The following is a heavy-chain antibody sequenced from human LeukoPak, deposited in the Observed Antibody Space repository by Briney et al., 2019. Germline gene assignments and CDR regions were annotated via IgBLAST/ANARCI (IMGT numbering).Heavy chain of an antibody. CDR3: AKDGDIGYVWGSYRLDY. V-gene: IGHV3-30*18. D-gene: IGHD3-16*02. CDR1: GFTFSSYG. Sequence: HPGGSLRLSCAASGFTFSSYGMHWVRQAPGKGLEWVAVISYDGSNKYYADSVKGRFTISRDNSKNTLYLQMNSLRAEDTAVYYCAKDGDIGYVWGSYRLDYWGQGTLVTVSS. CDR2: ISYDGSNK. J-gene: IGHJ4*02.